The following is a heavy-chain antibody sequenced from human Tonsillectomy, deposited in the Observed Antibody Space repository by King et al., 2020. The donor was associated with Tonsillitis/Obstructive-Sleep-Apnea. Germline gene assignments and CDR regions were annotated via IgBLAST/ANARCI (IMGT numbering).Heavy chain of an antibody. J-gene: IGHJ6*02. CDR3: ARSSCGGDCLSPKYYYYYGMDV. CDR1: GFTFSSYA. V-gene: IGHV3-30*04. CDR2: ISYDGSNK. Sequence: VQLVESGGGVVQPGRSLRLSCAASGFTFSSYAMHWVRQAPGKGLEWVAVISYDGSNKYYADSVKGRFTISRDNSKNTLYLQMNSLRAEDTAVYYCARSSCGGDCLSPKYYYYYGMDVWGQGTTVTVSS. D-gene: IGHD2-21*02.